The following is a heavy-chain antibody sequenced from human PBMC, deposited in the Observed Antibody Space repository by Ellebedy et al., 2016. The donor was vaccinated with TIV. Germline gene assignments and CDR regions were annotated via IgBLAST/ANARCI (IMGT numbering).Heavy chain of an antibody. CDR3: ARGPPLFDP. J-gene: IGHJ5*02. CDR1: GFTFSSFG. V-gene: IGHV3-30*03. CDR2: ISNDGSNK. Sequence: GESLKISXVASGFTFSSFGMHWVRQAPGKGLEWVAVISNDGSNKYYADSMKGRFIISRDNSKNTLYLQMNSLRADDTAMYYCARGPPLFDPWGQGTLVTVSS.